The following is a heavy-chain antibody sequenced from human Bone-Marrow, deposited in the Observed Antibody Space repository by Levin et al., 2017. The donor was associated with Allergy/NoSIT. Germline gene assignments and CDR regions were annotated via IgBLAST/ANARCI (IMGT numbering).Heavy chain of an antibody. J-gene: IGHJ4*02. D-gene: IGHD5-24*01. CDR3: AGGDGYVLDH. CDR1: GGSIRTGGYH. Sequence: SQTLSLTCNLSGGSIRTGGYHWSWVRQHPGKGLEWIGYIYYSGSTYYNPSLKSRLTISIDTSKNQFSLRLTSVTAADTAVYYWAGGDGYVLDHWGQGTRVTVAS. CDR2: IYYSGST. V-gene: IGHV4-31*03.